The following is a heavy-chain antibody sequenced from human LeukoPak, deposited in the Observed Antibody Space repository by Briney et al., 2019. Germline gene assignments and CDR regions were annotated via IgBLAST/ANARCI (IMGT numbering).Heavy chain of an antibody. CDR2: ISGNSRYI. CDR3: ARDAGDFDLS. CDR1: GFTFSTYS. J-gene: IGHJ5*02. D-gene: IGHD3-10*01. V-gene: IGHV3-21*01. Sequence: HGGSLRLSCAASGFTFSTYSMNWVRQAPGKGLEWVSSISGNSRYIYYADSVKGRFTISRDNAKNSLYLQMNGLRAEDTAVYYCARDAGDFDLSWGQGTLVTVSS.